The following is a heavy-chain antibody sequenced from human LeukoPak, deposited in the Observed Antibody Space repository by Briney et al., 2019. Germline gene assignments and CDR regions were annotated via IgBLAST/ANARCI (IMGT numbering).Heavy chain of an antibody. CDR1: GFTFSSYW. J-gene: IGHJ2*01. CDR3: ARAQYVLLWYGDWYFDL. Sequence: GGSLRLSCAASGFTFSSYWMHWVRQAPGKGLVWVSRINSDGSSTSYAHSVKGRFTISRDNAKNTLYLQMNSLRAEDTAVYYCARAQYVLLWYGDWYFDLWGRGTLVTVSS. D-gene: IGHD3-10*01. CDR2: INSDGSST. V-gene: IGHV3-74*01.